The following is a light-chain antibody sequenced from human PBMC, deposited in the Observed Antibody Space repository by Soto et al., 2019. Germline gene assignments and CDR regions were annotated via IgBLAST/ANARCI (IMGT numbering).Light chain of an antibody. CDR3: QQYNTWPPLT. Sequence: EIVITQSPDTLSVSPGERAALSCRASQSVSTNLAWYQQKPGQAPRLLIYGAYTRATGIPARFSGSGSATEFTLTISSLQAEDFAVYYCQQYNTWPPLTFGGGTKVEIK. CDR2: GAY. CDR1: QSVSTN. J-gene: IGKJ4*01. V-gene: IGKV3-15*01.